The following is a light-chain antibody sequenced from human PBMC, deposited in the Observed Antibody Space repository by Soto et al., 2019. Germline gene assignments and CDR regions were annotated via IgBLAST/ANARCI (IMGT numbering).Light chain of an antibody. V-gene: IGKV1-39*01. J-gene: IGKJ1*01. CDR3: QQSYITPLT. CDR2: AAS. CDR1: QSIATY. Sequence: DIQMTQSPSSLSASVGDRVIITCRASQSIATYLNWYHQKPGKAPKLLIYAASSLQSGVPSRFSGSGSGTDFTLTISSLQPEDFATYYCQQSYITPLTFGQGTKVDIK.